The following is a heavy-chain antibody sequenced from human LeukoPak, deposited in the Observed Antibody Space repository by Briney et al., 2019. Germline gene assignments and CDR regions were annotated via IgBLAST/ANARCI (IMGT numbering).Heavy chain of an antibody. CDR2: ISGSGGST. CDR1: GFTFSSYA. D-gene: IGHD1-26*01. CDR3: AKAWELLDYYFDY. Sequence: PGGSLRLSCAASGFTFSSYAMSWVRQAPGKGLEWVSAISGSGGSTYYADSVKGRFTISRDNSKNTLYLQMNGLRAEDTAVYYCAKAWELLDYYFDYWGQGTLVTVSS. V-gene: IGHV3-23*01. J-gene: IGHJ4*02.